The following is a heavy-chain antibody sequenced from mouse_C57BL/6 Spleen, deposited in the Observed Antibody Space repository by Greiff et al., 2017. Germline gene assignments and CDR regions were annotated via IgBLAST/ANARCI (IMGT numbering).Heavy chain of an antibody. CDR3: ATYGNYEDYAMDY. CDR2: IYPSDSET. D-gene: IGHD2-1*01. CDR1: GYTFTSYW. V-gene: IGHV1-61*01. J-gene: IGHJ4*01. Sequence: QVQLQQPGAELVRPGSSVKLSCKASGYTFTSYWMDWVKQRPGQGLEWIGNIYPSDSETHYNQKFKDKATLTVDKSSSTAYMQLSSLTSEDSAVYYCATYGNYEDYAMDYWGQGTSVTVSS.